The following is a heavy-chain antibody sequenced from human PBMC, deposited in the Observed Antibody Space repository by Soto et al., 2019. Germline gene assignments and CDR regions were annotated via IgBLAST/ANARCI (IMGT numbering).Heavy chain of an antibody. D-gene: IGHD2-21*02. CDR3: ASYCGGDCSGY. Sequence: PSLESRVTISVDTSKNQFSLKLSSVTDADTAVYYCASYCGGDCSGYWGQGTLVNVSS. V-gene: IGHV4-31*02. J-gene: IGHJ4*02.